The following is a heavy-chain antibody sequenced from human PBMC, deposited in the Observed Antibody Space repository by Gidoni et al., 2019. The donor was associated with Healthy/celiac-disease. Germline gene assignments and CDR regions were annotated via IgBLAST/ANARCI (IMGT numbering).Heavy chain of an antibody. CDR1: GGSISSYY. V-gene: IGHV4-59*01. J-gene: IGHJ5*02. Sequence: QVQLQESGPGLVKPSETLSLTCTVSGGSISSYYWSWIRQPPGKGLEWIGYIYYSGSTNYNPSLKSRVTISVDTSKNQFSLKLSSVTAADTAVYYCASGYSSSLDPWGQGTLVTVSS. CDR3: ASGYSSSLDP. CDR2: IYYSGST. D-gene: IGHD6-13*01.